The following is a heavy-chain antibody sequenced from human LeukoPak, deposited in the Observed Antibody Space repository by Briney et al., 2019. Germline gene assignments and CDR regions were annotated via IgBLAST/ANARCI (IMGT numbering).Heavy chain of an antibody. D-gene: IGHD4-23*01. Sequence: ASVKVSCXASGCTFTSYGISWVRRAPGQGLEWMGWISAYNGNTNYAQKLQGRVTMTTDTSTSTAYMELKSLRSDDTAVYYCARSWGHVYGGNLDYWGQGTLVTVSS. CDR1: GCTFTSYG. J-gene: IGHJ4*02. CDR3: ARSWGHVYGGNLDY. V-gene: IGHV1-18*01. CDR2: ISAYNGNT.